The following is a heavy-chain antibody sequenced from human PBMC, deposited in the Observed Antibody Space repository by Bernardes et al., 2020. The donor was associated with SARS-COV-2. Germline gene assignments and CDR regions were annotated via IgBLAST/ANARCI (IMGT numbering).Heavy chain of an antibody. J-gene: IGHJ4*02. CDR3: ARGGEYYYDSSGYHYYFDY. CDR2: IIPNLGIA. Sequence: SSVNVSCKASGGTFSSYTISWVRQAPGQGRDWMGWIIPNLGIANYAQKFQGRVTITADKPTSTAYMELSSLRSEDTAVYYCARGGEYYYDSSGYHYYFDYWGQGTLVTVSS. CDR1: GGTFSSYT. D-gene: IGHD3-22*01. V-gene: IGHV1-69*10.